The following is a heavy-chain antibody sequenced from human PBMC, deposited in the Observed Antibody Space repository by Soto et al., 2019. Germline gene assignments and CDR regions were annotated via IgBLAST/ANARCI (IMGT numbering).Heavy chain of an antibody. V-gene: IGHV3-30*03. CDR3: ASYYDYIWGCYRGSYFDS. Sequence: QVQLVESGGGVVQPGRSLRLSCAASGFTFSSYGMHWVRQAPGKGLEWVAVISYDGSNKYYADSVKGRFTISRDNSKNTLYLQMNRLRAEDTAVYYCASYYDYIWGCYRGSYFDSWGHGTLVTGSS. CDR1: GFTFSSYG. CDR2: ISYDGSNK. D-gene: IGHD3-16*02. J-gene: IGHJ4*01.